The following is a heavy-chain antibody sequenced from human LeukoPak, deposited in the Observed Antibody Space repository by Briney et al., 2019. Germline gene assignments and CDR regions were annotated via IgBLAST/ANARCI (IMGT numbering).Heavy chain of an antibody. V-gene: IGHV3-48*01. CDR2: ISSSSSTI. J-gene: IGHJ4*02. CDR1: GFTFSSYS. D-gene: IGHD3-22*01. Sequence: GGSLRLSCAASGFTFSSYSMTWVRQAPGKGLEWVSYISSSSSTIYYADSVKGRFTISRDNAKNSLYLQMNSLRAEDTAVYYCASGGYYYDSSGYLDYWGQGTLVTVSS. CDR3: ASGGYYYDSSGYLDY.